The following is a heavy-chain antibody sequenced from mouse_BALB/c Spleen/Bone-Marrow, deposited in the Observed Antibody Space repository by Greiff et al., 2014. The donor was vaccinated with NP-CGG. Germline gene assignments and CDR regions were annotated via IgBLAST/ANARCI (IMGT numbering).Heavy chain of an antibody. Sequence: VQLQQSGPELVKPGASMKISCKASGYSFTGYTMNWVKQSHGKNLEWIGLINPCNDVTIYNQKFKGKATLTVDKSSSTAYMELLSLTSEDSAVYYCATLYDSYAMDYWGQGTSVTVSS. J-gene: IGHJ4*01. D-gene: IGHD1-1*01. CDR3: ATLYDSYAMDY. CDR1: GYSFTGYT. V-gene: IGHV1-18*01. CDR2: INPCNDVT.